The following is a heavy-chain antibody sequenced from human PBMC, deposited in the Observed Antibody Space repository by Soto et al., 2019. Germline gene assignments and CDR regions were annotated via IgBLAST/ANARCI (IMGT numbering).Heavy chain of an antibody. CDR2: IIPIFGTA. CDR3: CSGYSFGSWFDP. CDR1: GGTFSSYA. V-gene: IGHV1-69*13. Sequence: SVKVSCKASGGTFSSYAISWVRQAPGRGLEWMGGIIPIFGTANYAQKFQGRVTITADESTSTAYMELSSLRSEDTAVYYCCSGYSFGSWFDPWGQGTLVTVSS. J-gene: IGHJ5*02. D-gene: IGHD3-22*01.